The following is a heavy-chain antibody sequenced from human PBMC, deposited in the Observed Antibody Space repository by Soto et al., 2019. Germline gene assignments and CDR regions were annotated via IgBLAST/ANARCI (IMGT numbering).Heavy chain of an antibody. J-gene: IGHJ4*02. D-gene: IGHD2-8*02. Sequence: QVQLEQSGPGLVKPSQTLSLTCKISGGSITSTNHYWSWIRQSPREGLEWIGYIFDSGTTHYTPSFKGRVTILGDTSQSQFSLTMHSVTVADSAVYYCAREVSGTGAFDYWGRGTLVTVSS. CDR3: AREVSGTGAFDY. V-gene: IGHV4-31*02. CDR2: IFDSGTT. CDR1: GGSITSTNHY.